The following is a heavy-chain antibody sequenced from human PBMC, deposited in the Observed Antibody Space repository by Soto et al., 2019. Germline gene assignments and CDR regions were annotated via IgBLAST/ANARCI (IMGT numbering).Heavy chain of an antibody. V-gene: IGHV4-31*03. CDR3: AREVSDKTYYYDSSGYYAYFDY. Sequence: SETLSLTCTVSGGSISSGGYYWSWIRQHPGKCLEWIGYIYYSGSTYYNPSLKSRVTISVDTSKNQFSLKLSSVTAADTAVYYCAREVSDKTYYYDSSGYYAYFDYWGQGTLVTV. J-gene: IGHJ4*02. CDR1: GGSISSGGYY. D-gene: IGHD3-22*01. CDR2: IYYSGST.